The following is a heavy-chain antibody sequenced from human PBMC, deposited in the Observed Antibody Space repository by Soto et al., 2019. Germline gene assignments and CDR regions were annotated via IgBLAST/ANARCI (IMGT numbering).Heavy chain of an antibody. CDR2: ISSSSSYI. CDR3: ARERYCSSTSCYRLYYYGLDV. CDR1: GFTFSSYS. V-gene: IGHV3-21*01. D-gene: IGHD2-2*02. J-gene: IGHJ6*02. Sequence: GGSLRLSCAASGFTFSSYSMNWVRQAPGKGLEWVSSISSSSSYIYYADSVKGRFTISRDNAKNSLYLQMNSLRAEDTAVYYCARERYCSSTSCYRLYYYGLDVWGPGTTVTVSS.